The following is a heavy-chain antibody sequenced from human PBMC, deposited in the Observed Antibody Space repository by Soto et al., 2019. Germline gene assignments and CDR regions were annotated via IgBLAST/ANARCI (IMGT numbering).Heavy chain of an antibody. CDR3: ARHPSDFWFDP. V-gene: IGHV4-39*01. D-gene: IGHD2-21*02. Sequence: SETLSLTCTVSGGSISSSSYFWGWIRQPPGKGLEWIGSIYYSGSTYYNPSLKSRVTVSVDTSKNQFSLKLSSVTAADTAVYYCARHPSDFWFDPWGQGTLVTAPQ. J-gene: IGHJ5*02. CDR1: GGSISSSSYF. CDR2: IYYSGST.